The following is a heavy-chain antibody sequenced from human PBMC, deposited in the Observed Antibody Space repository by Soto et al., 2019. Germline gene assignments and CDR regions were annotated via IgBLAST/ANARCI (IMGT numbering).Heavy chain of an antibody. CDR2: IIPIFGTA. CDR3: ARDRGGSYQYYDYGMDV. D-gene: IGHD1-26*01. Sequence: SVKVSCKASGGTFSSYAISWVRQAPGQGLEWMGGIIPIFGTANYAQKFQGRVTITADKSTSTAYMELSSLRSEDTAVYYCARDRGGSYQYYDYGMDVCGQGTTVTDSS. J-gene: IGHJ6*02. V-gene: IGHV1-69*06. CDR1: GGTFSSYA.